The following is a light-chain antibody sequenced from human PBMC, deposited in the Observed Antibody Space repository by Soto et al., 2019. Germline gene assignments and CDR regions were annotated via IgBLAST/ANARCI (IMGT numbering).Light chain of an antibody. Sequence: QSALTQPASVSGSAGQSITISCSGTMRDVGAYNLFSWYQQHPGTAPKLIIYEVRNRPSVISSRFSGYRSGNTASPTSSGLQSEDEGDYYGSAYKARSTLVFGGGTKLTVL. J-gene: IGLJ3*02. CDR2: EVR. V-gene: IGLV2-14*01. CDR1: MRDVGAYNL. CDR3: SAYKARSTLV.